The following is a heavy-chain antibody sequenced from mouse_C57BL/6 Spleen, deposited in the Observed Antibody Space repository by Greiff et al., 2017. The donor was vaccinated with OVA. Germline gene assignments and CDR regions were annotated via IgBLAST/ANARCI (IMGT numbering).Heavy chain of an antibody. D-gene: IGHD4-1*01. J-gene: IGHJ2*01. V-gene: IGHV1-22*01. Sequence: EVQLQQSGPELVKPGASVKMSCKASGYTFPDYNMHWVKQSHGKSLEWIGYINPNNGGTSYNQKFKGKATLTVNKSSSTAYMELRSLTSEDSAVYYCAREGTVLTGYFDYWGQGTTLTVSS. CDR3: AREGTVLTGYFDY. CDR1: GYTFPDYN. CDR2: INPNNGGT.